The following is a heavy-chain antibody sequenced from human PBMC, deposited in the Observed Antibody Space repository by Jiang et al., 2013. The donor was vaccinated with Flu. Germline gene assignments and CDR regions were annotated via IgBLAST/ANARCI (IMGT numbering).Heavy chain of an antibody. CDR2: MNPNSGNT. CDR3: ARGRGSGSHWGSHNWFDP. V-gene: IGHV1-8*01. CDR1: GYTFSTYD. Sequence: SGAEVKKPGASVKVSCKASGYTFSTYDINWVRQATGQGLEWMGWMNPNSGNTGYPQKFQGRVTMTRNTSISTAYMELSSLRSEDTAVYYCARGRGSGSHWGSHNWFDPWGQGTLVTVPS. D-gene: IGHD1-26*01. J-gene: IGHJ5*02.